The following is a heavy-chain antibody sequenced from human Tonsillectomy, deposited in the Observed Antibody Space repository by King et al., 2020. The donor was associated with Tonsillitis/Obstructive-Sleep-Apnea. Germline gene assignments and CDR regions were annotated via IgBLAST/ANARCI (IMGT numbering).Heavy chain of an antibody. Sequence: VQLVESGGGLVKPGGSLRLSCAASGFTFSSYSMNWVRQAPGKGLEWVSSISSSSSYIYYADPVKGRFTISRDNAKNSLYPQMNSLRAEDTAVYYCARDANDYGDYYYYMDVWGKGTTVTVSS. CDR1: GFTFSSYS. J-gene: IGHJ6*03. V-gene: IGHV3-21*01. D-gene: IGHD4-17*01. CDR2: ISSSSSYI. CDR3: ARDANDYGDYYYYMDV.